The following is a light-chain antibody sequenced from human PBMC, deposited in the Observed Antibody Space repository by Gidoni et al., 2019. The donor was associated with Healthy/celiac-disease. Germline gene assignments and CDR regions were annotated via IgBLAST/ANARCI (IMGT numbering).Light chain of an antibody. CDR3: QQYNSYSS. CDR2: KAS. CDR1: QSISSW. V-gene: IGKV1-5*03. J-gene: IGKJ2*01. Sequence: DIQMTQSPSTLSASLGDRVTITCRASQSISSWSAWYQQKPGKAPKLLIYKASSVESGVATRFSGSGSGKEFTLTISSLQPDDFATYCCQQYNSYSSFGQGTKLEIK.